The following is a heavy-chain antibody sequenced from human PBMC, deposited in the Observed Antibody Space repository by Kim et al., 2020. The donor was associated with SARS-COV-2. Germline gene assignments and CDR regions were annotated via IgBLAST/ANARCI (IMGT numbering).Heavy chain of an antibody. D-gene: IGHD6-19*01. V-gene: IGHV4-59*01. Sequence: SETLSLTCTVSGGSISSYYWSWIRQPPGKGLEWIGYIYYSGSTNYNPSLKSRVTISVDTSKNQFSLKLSSVTAADTAVYYCARDPCGSSSGWYPLPCAFDIWGQGTMVTVSS. J-gene: IGHJ3*02. CDR1: GGSISSYY. CDR2: IYYSGST. CDR3: ARDPCGSSSGWYPLPCAFDI.